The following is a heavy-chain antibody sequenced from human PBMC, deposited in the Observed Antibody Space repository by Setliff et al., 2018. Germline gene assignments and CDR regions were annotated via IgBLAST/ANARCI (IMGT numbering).Heavy chain of an antibody. CDR2: IYRNGNT. Sequence: SETLSLTCSVSDFSINSGYYWGWIRQSPGEGLEWIGSIYRNGNTYYNPSLKGRFTISRDNAKNSLYLQMNSLRAEDTAVYYCARDGGEYWGQGTLGTVSS. V-gene: IGHV4-38-2*02. D-gene: IGHD3-16*01. J-gene: IGHJ4*02. CDR1: DFSINSGYY. CDR3: ARDGGEY.